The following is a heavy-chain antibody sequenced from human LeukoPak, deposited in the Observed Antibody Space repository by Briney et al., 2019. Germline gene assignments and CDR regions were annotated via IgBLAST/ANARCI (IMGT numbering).Heavy chain of an antibody. D-gene: IGHD5-18*01. V-gene: IGHV1-18*01. CDR1: GYSFSTSG. CDR3: ARGQKYRSGYTATELGSGYFDY. Sequence: ASVKVSCKASGYSFSTSGVSWVRQAPGPGLEWMGWVSGNNVNTNYAQKVQGRVTMATDTSTSTAYMELRSLRSDDTAVYYCARGQKYRSGYTATELGSGYFDYWGQGTLVTVSS. J-gene: IGHJ4*02. CDR2: VSGNNVNT.